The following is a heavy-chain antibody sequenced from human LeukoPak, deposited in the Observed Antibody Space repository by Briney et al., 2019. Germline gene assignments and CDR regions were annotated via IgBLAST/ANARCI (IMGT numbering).Heavy chain of an antibody. Sequence: GGSLRLSCAASGFTFSSYAMHWVRQAPGKGLEWVAVISYDGSNKYYADSVKGRFTISRDNTKNLLYLQMNSLRGDDTATYYCVRESRPGGAMGLYHNFEYWGQGTLVAVSS. CDR1: GFTFSSYA. V-gene: IGHV3-30-3*01. D-gene: IGHD3-16*01. CDR2: ISYDGSNK. J-gene: IGHJ4*02. CDR3: VRESRPGGAMGLYHNFEY.